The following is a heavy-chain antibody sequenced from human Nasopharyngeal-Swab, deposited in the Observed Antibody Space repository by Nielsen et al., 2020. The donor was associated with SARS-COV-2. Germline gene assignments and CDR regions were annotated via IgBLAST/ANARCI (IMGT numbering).Heavy chain of an antibody. CDR1: GGSISSSSYY. CDR3: ARGPLSRQYSSGYDYTPHVFQH. J-gene: IGHJ1*01. CDR2: IYYSGST. D-gene: IGHD3-22*01. V-gene: IGHV4-39*01. Sequence: SETLSLTCTVSGGSISSSSYYWGWIRQPPGKGLEWIGSIYYSGSTYYNPSLKSRVTISVDTSKNQFSLKLSSVTAADTAVYYCARGPLSRQYSSGYDYTPHVFQHWGQGTLVTVSS.